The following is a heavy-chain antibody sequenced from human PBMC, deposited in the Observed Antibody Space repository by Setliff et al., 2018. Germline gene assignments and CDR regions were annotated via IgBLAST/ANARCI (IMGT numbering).Heavy chain of an antibody. CDR1: GFSFSNYF. CDR2: ISGNSGST. D-gene: IGHD6-25*01. V-gene: IGHV3-23*01. CDR3: ANYEQRPRNLDY. Sequence: PGGSLRLSCAASGFSFSNYFMSWVRQAPGKGLQWVSGISGNSGSTYYAASVKGRFTISRDNSKNTLYLQMNSLRAEDTALYYCANYEQRPRNLDYWGQGTLVTVSS. J-gene: IGHJ4*02.